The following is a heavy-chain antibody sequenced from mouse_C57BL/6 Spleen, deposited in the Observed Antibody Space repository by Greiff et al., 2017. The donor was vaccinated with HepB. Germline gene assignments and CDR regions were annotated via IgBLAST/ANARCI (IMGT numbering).Heavy chain of an antibody. Sequence: VQLQQSGTELVKPGASVKLSCKASGYTFTSYWMHWVKQRPGQGLEWIGNINPSNGGTNYNEKFKSKATLTVDKSSSTAHMQLSSLTSEDSAVYYCARVDSNYVYWFAYWGQGTLVTVSA. D-gene: IGHD2-5*01. CDR1: GYTFTSYW. CDR3: ARVDSNYVYWFAY. J-gene: IGHJ3*01. CDR2: INPSNGGT. V-gene: IGHV1-53*01.